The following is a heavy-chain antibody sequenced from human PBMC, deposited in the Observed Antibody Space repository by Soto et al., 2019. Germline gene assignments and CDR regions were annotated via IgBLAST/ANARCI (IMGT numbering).Heavy chain of an antibody. CDR1: GYTFTSYA. D-gene: IGHD5-12*01. J-gene: IGHJ6*02. CDR3: ATQLYMANYYYGMDV. Sequence: QVPLVQSGAEVKKPGASVKVSCKASGYTFTSYAMHWVRQAPGQRLEWMGWINAGNGNTKYSQKFQGRVTITRDTSASTAYMELSSLRSEDTAVYYCATQLYMANYYYGMDVWGQGTTVTVSS. CDR2: INAGNGNT. V-gene: IGHV1-3*01.